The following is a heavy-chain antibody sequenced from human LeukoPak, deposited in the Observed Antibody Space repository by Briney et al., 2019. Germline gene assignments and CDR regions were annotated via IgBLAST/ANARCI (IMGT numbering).Heavy chain of an antibody. J-gene: IGHJ4*02. Sequence: ASVKVSCKASGYTFTSYAMHWVRQAPGQRLEWMGWINAGNGNTKYSQKFQGRVTITRNTSASTAYMELSSLRSEDTAVYYCARGYCSSTSCYFSGVYWSQGTLVTVSS. CDR1: GYTFTSYA. D-gene: IGHD2-2*01. CDR2: INAGNGNT. CDR3: ARGYCSSTSCYFSGVY. V-gene: IGHV1-3*01.